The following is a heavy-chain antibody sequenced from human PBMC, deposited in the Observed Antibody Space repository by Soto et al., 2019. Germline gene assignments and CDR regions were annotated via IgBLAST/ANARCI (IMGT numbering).Heavy chain of an antibody. CDR1: GYIFTGYY. J-gene: IGHJ4*02. CDR3: ARVMSGSYLGHGYYFDY. Sequence: RASVKVSCKASGYIFTGYYMHWVRQAPGQGLEWMGWIDPNSGGTDYAQKFQGRVTMTRGTSISTAYMELSRLRVDDTAVYYCARVMSGSYLGHGYYFDYWGQGTLVTVSS. CDR2: IDPNSGGT. D-gene: IGHD1-26*01. V-gene: IGHV1-2*02.